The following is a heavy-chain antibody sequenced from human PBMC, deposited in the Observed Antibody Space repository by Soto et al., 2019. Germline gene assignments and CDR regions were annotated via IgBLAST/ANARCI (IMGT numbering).Heavy chain of an antibody. CDR3: ARGGSGWPRHYYYGMDV. Sequence: EVQLVESGGGLVQPGGSLRLSCAASGFTFSSYWMHWVRQAPGKGLVLVSRINSDGSSTSYADSVKGRFTISRDNAKNTLYLQMNSRRAEDTAVYYCARGGSGWPRHYYYGMDVWGQGTTVTVSS. CDR1: GFTFSSYW. V-gene: IGHV3-74*01. CDR2: INSDGSST. J-gene: IGHJ6*02. D-gene: IGHD6-19*01.